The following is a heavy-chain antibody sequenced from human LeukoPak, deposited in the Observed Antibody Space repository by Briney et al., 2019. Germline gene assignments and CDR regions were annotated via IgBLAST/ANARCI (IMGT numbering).Heavy chain of an antibody. Sequence: SGGSLRLSCVASGFDIRHYYMSWVRQAPGKGLEWVSSIYSGGSTYYTDSVKGRFTISRDSSKNTLYLQMNSLRAEDTAVYYCARDLAGYNSFDYWGQGTLVTVSS. V-gene: IGHV3-66*01. CDR3: ARDLAGYNSFDY. D-gene: IGHD5-24*01. CDR1: GFDIRHYY. J-gene: IGHJ4*02. CDR2: IYSGGST.